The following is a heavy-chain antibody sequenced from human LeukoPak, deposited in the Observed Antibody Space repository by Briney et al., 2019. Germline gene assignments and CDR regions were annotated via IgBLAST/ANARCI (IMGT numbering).Heavy chain of an antibody. D-gene: IGHD3-16*02. J-gene: IGHJ3*02. V-gene: IGHV3-21*01. CDR1: GFTFSSYS. Sequence: GGSLRLSCAASGFTFSSYSMNWVRQAPGKGLEWVSSISSSSSYIYYADSVKGRFTISRDNAKNSLYLQMISLRAEDTAVYYCARDRHDYVWGSYRFDAFDIWGQGTMVTVSS. CDR3: ARDRHDYVWGSYRFDAFDI. CDR2: ISSSSSYI.